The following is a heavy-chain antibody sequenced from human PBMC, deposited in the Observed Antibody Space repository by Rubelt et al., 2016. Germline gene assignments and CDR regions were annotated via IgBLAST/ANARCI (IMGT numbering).Heavy chain of an antibody. D-gene: IGHD5-18*01. CDR1: G. Sequence: GISWVRQAPGQGLEWVGWISAYNGNTNYAQKLQGRVTMTTDTSTSTAYMELSRLRSDDTAVYYCARDGALGFDTAMDYFDYWGQGTLVTVSS. CDR3: ARDGALGFDTAMDYFDY. CDR2: ISAYNGNT. J-gene: IGHJ4*02. V-gene: IGHV1-18*01.